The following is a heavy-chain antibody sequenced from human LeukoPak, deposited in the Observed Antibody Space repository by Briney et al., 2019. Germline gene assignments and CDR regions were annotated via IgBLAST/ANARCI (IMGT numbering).Heavy chain of an antibody. CDR3: AREYSSSSSLRIDP. CDR2: ISSSGSTI. Sequence: GGSLRLSCAASGFTFSDFYMSWIRQAPGKGLEWVSYISSSGSTIYYADSVKGRFTISRDNAKNSLYLQVNSLRAEDTAVYYCAREYSSSSSLRIDPWGQGTLVTVSS. V-gene: IGHV3-11*01. D-gene: IGHD6-6*01. J-gene: IGHJ5*02. CDR1: GFTFSDFY.